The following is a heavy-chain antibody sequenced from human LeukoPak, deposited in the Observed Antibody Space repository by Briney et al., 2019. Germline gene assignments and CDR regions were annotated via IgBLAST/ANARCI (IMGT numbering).Heavy chain of an antibody. CDR1: GFSFSDNY. V-gene: IGHV3-11*04. CDR2: ISSSGSTI. CDR3: ARDEKWLRVFNY. D-gene: IGHD5-12*01. Sequence: GSLRLSCAASGFSFSDNYMSWIRQAPGKGLEWVSYISSSGSTIYYADSVKGRFTISRDNAKNSLYLQMNSLRAEDTAVYYCARDEKWLRVFNYWGQGTLVTVSS. J-gene: IGHJ4*02.